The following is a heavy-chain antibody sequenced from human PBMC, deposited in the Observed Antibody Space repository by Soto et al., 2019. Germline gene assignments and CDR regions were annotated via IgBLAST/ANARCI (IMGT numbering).Heavy chain of an antibody. CDR3: AREVGYCISTSCYHFDY. V-gene: IGHV4-30-4*01. J-gene: IGHJ4*02. Sequence: QVQLQESGPGLVKPSQTLSLTCTVSGGSISSGDYYWSWIRQPPGKGLEWIGYIHYSGSTYYNPSLKRRVTISVDTSKNQFSLKLSSVTAADTAVYYCAREVGYCISTSCYHFDYWGQGTLVTVSS. CDR1: GGSISSGDYY. CDR2: IHYSGST. D-gene: IGHD2-2*01.